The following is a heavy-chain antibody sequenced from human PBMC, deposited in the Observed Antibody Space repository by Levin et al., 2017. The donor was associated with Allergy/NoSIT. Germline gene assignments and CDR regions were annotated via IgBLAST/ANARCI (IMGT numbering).Heavy chain of an antibody. Sequence: GGSLRLSCAASGFTFSDYNINWIRQAPGKGLEWVSYISSSGSNTNYADSVKGRFTISRDNAKNSLYLQMNNLRAEDTAVYYCARGALMVRGIPFDHWGQGSRVTVSS. D-gene: IGHD3-10*01. V-gene: IGHV3-11*05. CDR1: GFTFSDYN. CDR3: ARGALMVRGIPFDH. J-gene: IGHJ4*02. CDR2: ISSSGSNT.